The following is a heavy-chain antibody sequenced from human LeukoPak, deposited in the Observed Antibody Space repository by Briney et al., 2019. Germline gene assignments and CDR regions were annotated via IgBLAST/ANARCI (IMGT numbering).Heavy chain of an antibody. CDR2: IKEDGSEE. CDR1: GFTFSNDW. J-gene: IGHJ6*03. CDR3: ARVLGSGRYMDV. V-gene: IGHV3-7*01. D-gene: IGHD3-10*01. Sequence: GGSLRLSCAASGFTFSNDWMSWVRQAPGKGLDWVAIIKEDGSEEYYVDSVKGRFTISRDNAKNSLYLQMNSLRAEDTAVYYCARVLGSGRYMDVWGKGTTVTISS.